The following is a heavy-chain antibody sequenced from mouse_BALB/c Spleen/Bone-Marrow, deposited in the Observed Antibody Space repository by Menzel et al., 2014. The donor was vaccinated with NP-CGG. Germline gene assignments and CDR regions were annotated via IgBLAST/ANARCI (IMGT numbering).Heavy chain of an antibody. CDR1: GFSLTSYG. V-gene: IGHV2-2*02. CDR2: IWSGGST. CDR3: ARTGFDY. Sequence: VKLVESGPGLVQPSQSLPITCTVSGFSLTSYGVHWVRQSPGKGLEWLGVIWSGGSTDYNAAFISRLSISKDNSKSQVFFKMNSLQVNDTAIYYCARTGFDYWGQGTTLTVSS. D-gene: IGHD4-1*01. J-gene: IGHJ2*01.